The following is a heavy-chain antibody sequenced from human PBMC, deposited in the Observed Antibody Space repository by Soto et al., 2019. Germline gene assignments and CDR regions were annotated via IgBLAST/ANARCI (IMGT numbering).Heavy chain of an antibody. V-gene: IGHV4-31*03. CDR3: ARDRSSQTGYFDY. J-gene: IGHJ4*02. Sequence: PSETLSLTCTVSGGSISSGGYYWSWIRQHPGKGLEWIGYIYYSGSTYYNPSLKSRVTISVDTSKNQFSLKLSSVTAADTAVYYCARDRSSQTGYFDYWGQGTLVTVSS. CDR2: IYYSGST. D-gene: IGHD6-13*01. CDR1: GGSISSGGYY.